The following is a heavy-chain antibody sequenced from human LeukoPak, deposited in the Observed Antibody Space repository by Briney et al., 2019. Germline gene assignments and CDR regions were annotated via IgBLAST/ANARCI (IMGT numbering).Heavy chain of an antibody. CDR1: GFTSSSYW. J-gene: IGHJ4*02. V-gene: IGHV3-7*01. D-gene: IGHD3-16*01. CDR2: IKQDGSEK. Sequence: PGGSLRLSCAASGFTSSSYWMSWVRQAPGKGLEWVANIKQDGSEKYYVDSVKGRFTISRDNAKNPLYLQMNSLRAEDTAVYYCARGFGRYDYWGQGTLVTVSS. CDR3: ARGFGRYDY.